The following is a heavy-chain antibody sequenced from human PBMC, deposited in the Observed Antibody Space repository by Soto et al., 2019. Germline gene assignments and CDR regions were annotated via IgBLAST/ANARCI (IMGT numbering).Heavy chain of an antibody. CDR1: GFTFSSDA. CDR3: ARGPRGVYGNDY. D-gene: IGHD4-4*01. Sequence: GGSLRLSCAASGFTFSSDAMSWVRQAAGKGLVWVSRISVDGASTYYADSVKGRFTISRDNAKNTLYLQMDSLRVEDTAVYFCARGPRGVYGNDYWGQGALVTVSS. V-gene: IGHV3-23*01. J-gene: IGHJ4*02. CDR2: ISVDGAST.